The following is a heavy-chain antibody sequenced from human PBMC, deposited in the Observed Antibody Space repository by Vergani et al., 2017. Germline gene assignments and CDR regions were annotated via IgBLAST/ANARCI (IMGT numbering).Heavy chain of an antibody. D-gene: IGHD2-2*01. V-gene: IGHV3-23*01. CDR3: AKDGRGYCSSTSCDARYYYYYMDV. CDR2: ISGSGGST. J-gene: IGHJ6*03. CDR1: GFTFSSYA. Sequence: EVQLLESGGGLVQPGGSLRLSCAASGFTFSSYAMSWVRQAPGKGLEWVSAISGSGGSTYYADSVKGRFTISRDNSKNTLYLQMNSLRAVDTAVYYCAKDGRGYCSSTSCDARYYYYYMDVWGK.